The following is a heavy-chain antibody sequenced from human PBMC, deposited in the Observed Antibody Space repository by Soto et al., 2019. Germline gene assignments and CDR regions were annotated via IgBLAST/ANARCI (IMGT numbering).Heavy chain of an antibody. Sequence: SLKVSCKASGCAFSIYAIRWVRQAPGQGLEWMGGIIPIFGTANYAQKFQGRVTITADESTSTAYMELSSLRSEDTAVYYCARALTLPLDYWGQGTLVTVSS. CDR3: ARALTLPLDY. CDR1: GCAFSIYA. J-gene: IGHJ4*02. CDR2: IIPIFGTA. D-gene: IGHD2-15*01. V-gene: IGHV1-69*13.